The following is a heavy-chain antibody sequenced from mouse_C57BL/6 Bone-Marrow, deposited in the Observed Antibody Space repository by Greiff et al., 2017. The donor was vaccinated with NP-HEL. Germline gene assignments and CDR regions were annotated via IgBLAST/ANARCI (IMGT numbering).Heavy chain of an antibody. V-gene: IGHV1-81*01. D-gene: IGHD4-1*01. CDR1: GYTFTSYG. J-gene: IGHJ3*01. Sequence: VMLVESGAELARPGASVKLSCKASGYTFTSYGISWVKQRTGQGLEWIGEIYPRSGNTYYNEKFKGKATLTADKSSSTAYMELRSLTSEDSAVYFCASRNWGAWFAYWGQGTLVTVSA. CDR3: ASRNWGAWFAY. CDR2: IYPRSGNT.